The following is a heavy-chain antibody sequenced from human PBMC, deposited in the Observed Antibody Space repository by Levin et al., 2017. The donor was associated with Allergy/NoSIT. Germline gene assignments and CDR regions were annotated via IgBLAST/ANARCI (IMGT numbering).Heavy chain of an antibody. D-gene: IGHD4-11*01. Sequence: ASVKVSCKASGGTFSSYAISWVRQAPGQGLEWMGGIIPIFGTANYAQKFQGRVTITADESTSTAYMELSSLRSEDTAVYYCARSDYSNYDQPYYYYYYMDGWGKGTTVTVSS. CDR1: GGTFSSYA. CDR3: ARSDYSNYDQPYYYYYYMDG. V-gene: IGHV1-69*13. CDR2: IIPIFGTA. J-gene: IGHJ6*03.